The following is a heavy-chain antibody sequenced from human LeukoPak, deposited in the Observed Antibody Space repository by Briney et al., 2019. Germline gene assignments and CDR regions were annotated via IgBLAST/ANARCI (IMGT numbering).Heavy chain of an antibody. V-gene: IGHV4-34*01. CDR3: ARGLPYSSSWYVY. J-gene: IGHJ4*02. Sequence: PSETLSLTCTVSGGSISSYYWSWIRQPPGKGLEWIGEINHSGSTNYNPSLKSRVTISVDTSKNQFSLKLSSVTAADTAVYYCARGLPYSSSWYVYWGQGTLVTVSS. CDR1: GGSISSYY. D-gene: IGHD6-13*01. CDR2: INHSGST.